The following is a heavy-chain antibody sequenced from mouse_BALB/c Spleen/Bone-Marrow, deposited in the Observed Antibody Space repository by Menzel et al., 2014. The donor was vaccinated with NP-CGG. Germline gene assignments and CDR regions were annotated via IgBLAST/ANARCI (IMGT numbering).Heavy chain of an antibody. Sequence: VMLVESGPGLVAPSQSLSITCTVSGFSLXNYGVHWVRQPPGKGLEWLGLIWAGGSTNYNSALVSRLSISKDNSKSQVFLKMNSLQTDDTAMYYCARKDYGSRGGYFDVWGAGTTVTVSS. CDR2: IWAGGST. V-gene: IGHV2-9*02. D-gene: IGHD1-1*01. CDR3: ARKDYGSRGGYFDV. CDR1: GFSLXNYG. J-gene: IGHJ1*01.